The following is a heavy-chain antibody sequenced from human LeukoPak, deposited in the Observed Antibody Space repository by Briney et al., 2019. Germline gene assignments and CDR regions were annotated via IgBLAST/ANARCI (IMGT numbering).Heavy chain of an antibody. V-gene: IGHV1-69*13. Sequence: SVKVSCKASGGTFSSYAISWVRQAPGQGLEWMGGIIPIFGTANYAQKFQGRVTITADESTSTAYMELSSLRSEDTAVYYCARNRAVVVAATLGWFDPWGQGTLVTVSS. CDR1: GGTFSSYA. CDR3: ARNRAVVVAATLGWFDP. CDR2: IIPIFGTA. J-gene: IGHJ5*02. D-gene: IGHD2-15*01.